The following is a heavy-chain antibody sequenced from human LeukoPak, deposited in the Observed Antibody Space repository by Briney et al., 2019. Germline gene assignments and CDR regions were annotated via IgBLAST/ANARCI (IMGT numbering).Heavy chain of an antibody. D-gene: IGHD3-10*01. V-gene: IGHV3-33*01. Sequence: PGGSLRLSCAASGFAFNTYAMHWVRQAPGKGLEWVTLIWHDGSHKFYIDSVRGRFTISRDNSRNTVYLQMNGLRAEDTAVYYCASYTLWYGDSWGQGTLVTVSS. J-gene: IGHJ4*02. CDR2: IWHDGSHK. CDR3: ASYTLWYGDS. CDR1: GFAFNTYA.